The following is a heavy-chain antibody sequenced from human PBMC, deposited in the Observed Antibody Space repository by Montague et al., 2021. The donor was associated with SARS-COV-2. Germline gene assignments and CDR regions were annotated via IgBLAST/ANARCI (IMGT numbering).Heavy chain of an antibody. CDR2: IYYSGST. Sequence: SETLSLTCTVSDGSISSGSYYWGRIRQPPGKGLDWIGCIYYSGSTYQTPSRKSRVPLSVDTSENHFSLKLSSVTAADTSVYSCARERSSGWDWGQGTLVTVSS. V-gene: IGHV4-39*07. J-gene: IGHJ4*02. CDR3: ARERSSGWD. D-gene: IGHD6-19*01. CDR1: DGSISSGSYY.